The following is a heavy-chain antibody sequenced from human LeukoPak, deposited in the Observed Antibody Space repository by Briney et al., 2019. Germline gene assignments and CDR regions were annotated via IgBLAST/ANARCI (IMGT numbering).Heavy chain of an antibody. CDR2: IYTSGYT. CDR3: ASRSDDSSGYSYFYFDY. CDR1: GASISSGPYY. J-gene: IGHJ4*02. Sequence: SETLSLTCHVPGASISSGPYYSHWTRQPAGKGLECNGRIYTSGYTNYNPSLMNRVTISVDTSKNQFTQKLNSVTAADTAVYYGASRSDDSSGYSYFYFDYWGQGTLVTVSS. V-gene: IGHV4-61*02. D-gene: IGHD3-22*01.